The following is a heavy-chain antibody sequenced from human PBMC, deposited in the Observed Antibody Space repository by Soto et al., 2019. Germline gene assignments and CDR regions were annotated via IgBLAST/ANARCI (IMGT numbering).Heavy chain of an antibody. CDR2: IIPIFGTA. V-gene: IGHV1-69*06. CDR1: GGTFSSYA. Sequence: SVKVSCKASGGTFSSYAISWVRQAPGQGLEWMGGIIPIFGTANYAQKFQGRVTITADKSTSTAYMELSSLRSEDTAVYYCAGSMATTMYYFDYWGQGTLVAVSS. J-gene: IGHJ4*02. CDR3: AGSMATTMYYFDY. D-gene: IGHD5-18*01.